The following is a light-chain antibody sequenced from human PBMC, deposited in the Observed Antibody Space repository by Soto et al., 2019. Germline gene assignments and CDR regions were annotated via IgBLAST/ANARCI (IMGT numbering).Light chain of an antibody. CDR3: QQRDSIPLT. J-gene: IGKJ4*01. V-gene: IGKV1-39*01. CDR2: AAS. Sequence: DIQMTQSPSSLSASVGDRVTITCRASQGIKNYVNWYQQKPGEVPKILIYAASSLQSGVPSRFSGSGSGTVFTLPISSLQLEDFATYYGQQRDSIPLTFGGGTKVETK. CDR1: QGIKNY.